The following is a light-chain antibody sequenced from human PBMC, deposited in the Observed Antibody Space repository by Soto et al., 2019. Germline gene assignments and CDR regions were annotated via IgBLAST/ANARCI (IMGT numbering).Light chain of an antibody. V-gene: IGKV1-39*01. CDR2: AAS. J-gene: IGKJ2*01. CDR1: QSISVH. Sequence: DIPITQSPSSLSASVGDTVTITCRASQSISVHLNWYQQKGRKVPKLLIYAASNLYSGVTSRFSGSGSETDFALTISSLQPEDFATYYCQQSYITPYTFGQGTRLEIK. CDR3: QQSYITPYT.